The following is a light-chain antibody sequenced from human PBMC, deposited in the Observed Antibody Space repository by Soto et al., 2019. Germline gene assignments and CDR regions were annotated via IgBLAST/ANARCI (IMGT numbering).Light chain of an antibody. CDR1: TGAVTSSHF. J-gene: IGLJ2*01. CDR3: MLSYSGARV. V-gene: IGLV7-46*01. CDR2: DTT. Sequence: QTVVTQEPSLTVSPGGTVTLTCSSSTGAVTSSHFPYWFQQKPGQAPRTLIYDTTNKHSWTPARFSGSLLGGKAALTLSGAQPEDEAEYYCMLSYSGARVFGGGTKVTVL.